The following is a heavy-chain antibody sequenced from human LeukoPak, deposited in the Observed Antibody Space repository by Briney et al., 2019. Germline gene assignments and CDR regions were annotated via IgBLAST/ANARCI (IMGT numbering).Heavy chain of an antibody. CDR3: AKDLYFGYTYGPDY. CDR2: ISGSGSGT. D-gene: IGHD5-18*01. V-gene: IGHV3-23*01. J-gene: IGHJ4*02. CDR1: GFTFSSYA. Sequence: GGSLRLSCAASGFTFSSYAMGWVRQAPGKGLQWVSAISGSGSGTYYADSVKGRFTISRDNSKNTLYLQMNSLRAEDTAVYYCAKDLYFGYTYGPDYWGQGTLVTVSS.